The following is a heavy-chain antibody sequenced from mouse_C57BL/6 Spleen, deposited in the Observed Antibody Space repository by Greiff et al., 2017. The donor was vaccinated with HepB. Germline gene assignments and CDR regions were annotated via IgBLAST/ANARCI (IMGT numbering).Heavy chain of an antibody. J-gene: IGHJ2*01. CDR3: ARHADYYGENYFDY. CDR1: GYTLTEYT. Sequence: QVQLKESGAELVKPGASVKLSCKASGYTLTEYTIHWVKQRSGQGLEWIGWFYPGSGSIKYNEKFKDKATWTADKSSSTVYMELSRLTSEDSAVYFCARHADYYGENYFDYWGQGTTLTVSS. V-gene: IGHV1-62-2*01. D-gene: IGHD1-1*01. CDR2: FYPGSGSI.